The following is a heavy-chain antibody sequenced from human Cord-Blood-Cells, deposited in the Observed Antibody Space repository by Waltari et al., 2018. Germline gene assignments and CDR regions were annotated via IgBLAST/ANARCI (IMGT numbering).Heavy chain of an antibody. Sequence: EVQLVESGGGLVKPGGSLRLSCAASGFTFSSYSMNWVRQAPGKGLEWVSSISSSSSYIYYADSVKGRFTISRDNAKNSLYLQMNSLRAEDTAVYYCARGATVTSFHGMDVWGQGTTVTVSS. CDR2: ISSSSSYI. V-gene: IGHV3-21*01. D-gene: IGHD4-4*01. J-gene: IGHJ6*02. CDR1: GFTFSSYS. CDR3: ARGATVTSFHGMDV.